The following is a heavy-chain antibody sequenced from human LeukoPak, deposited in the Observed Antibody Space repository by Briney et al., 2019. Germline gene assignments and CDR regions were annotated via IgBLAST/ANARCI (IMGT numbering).Heavy chain of an antibody. J-gene: IGHJ3*02. CDR1: GFTFSSYS. CDR3: AREGIAATLDAFDI. Sequence: GGSLRLSCAASGFTFSSYSMNWVRQAPGKGLEWVSSISSSSSYIYYADSVKGRFTISRDNAKNSLYLQMNSLRAEDTAVYYCAREGIAATLDAFDIWGQGTMVTVSS. CDR2: ISSSSSYI. V-gene: IGHV3-21*01. D-gene: IGHD6-13*01.